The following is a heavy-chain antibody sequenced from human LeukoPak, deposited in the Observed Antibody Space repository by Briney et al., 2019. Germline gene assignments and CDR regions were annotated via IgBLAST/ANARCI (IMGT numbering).Heavy chain of an antibody. V-gene: IGHV3-72*01. J-gene: IGHJ3*02. CDR1: GFTFGDHY. Sequence: GGSLRLSCAASGFTFGDHYMQWVRQAPGKGLEWVGRVRDKANSYTTEYAASVKGRFTISRDDSKNSMFLQMNNLETEDTAFYYCARERWRSGSYHDAFDIWGQGTMVTVSS. D-gene: IGHD1-26*01. CDR2: VRDKANSYTT. CDR3: ARERWRSGSYHDAFDI.